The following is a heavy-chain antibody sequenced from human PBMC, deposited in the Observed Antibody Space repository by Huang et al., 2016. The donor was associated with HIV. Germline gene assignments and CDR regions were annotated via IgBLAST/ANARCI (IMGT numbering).Heavy chain of an antibody. J-gene: IGHJ3*02. CDR2: INHSGSA. D-gene: IGHD3-22*01. CDR3: ARGPYYYDSSGREAFDI. V-gene: IGHV4-34*01. CDR1: GGSFSGYY. Sequence: QVQLQQWGAGLLKPSETLSLTCAVFGGSFSGYYWSWNRQPPGKGLEWIGEINHSGSANYNPSLKRRVTISVDTSKTQFSLKLNSVTAADTAVYYCARGPYYYDSSGREAFDIWGQGTMVTVSS.